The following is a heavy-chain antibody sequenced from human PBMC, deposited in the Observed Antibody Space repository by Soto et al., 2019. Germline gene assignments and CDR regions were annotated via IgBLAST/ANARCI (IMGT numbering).Heavy chain of an antibody. CDR2: ISHDGSNK. CDR1: GSTFNSYA. CDR3: GRCSSTSCHLGADY. V-gene: IGHV3-30-3*01. Sequence: SCAASGSTFNSYAMHWVHQAPGKGLEWVALISHDGSNKYYADSVKGRFTISRDNSKNTLYLQMNSLTTEDTSVYYCGRCSSTSCHLGADYWGQGTLVTVSS. D-gene: IGHD2-2*01. J-gene: IGHJ4*02.